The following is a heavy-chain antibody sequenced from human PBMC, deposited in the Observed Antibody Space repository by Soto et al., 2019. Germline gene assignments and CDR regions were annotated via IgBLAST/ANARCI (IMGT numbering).Heavy chain of an antibody. V-gene: IGHV4-39*01. J-gene: IGHJ5*02. CDR3: ARRYGAGWFDP. Sequence: SETLSLTCTVSGGSISSSSYYWGWIRQPPGKGLEWIGSIYYSGSTYYNPSLKSRVTISVDTSKNQFSLKLSSVTAADTAVYYCARRYGAGWFDPWGQGTLVTVSS. CDR2: IYYSGST. D-gene: IGHD4-17*01. CDR1: GGSISSSSYY.